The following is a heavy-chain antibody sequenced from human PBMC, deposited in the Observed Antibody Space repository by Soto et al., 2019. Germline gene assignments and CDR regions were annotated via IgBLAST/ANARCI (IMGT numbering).Heavy chain of an antibody. Sequence: GGSLRLSCTASGFTFGDYAMSWFRQAPGKGLEWVGFIRSKAYGGTTEYAASVKGRFTISRDDSKSIAYLQMNSLKTEDTAVYYCTRFGVVTPPNYYYYYMDVWGKGTTVTVSS. CDR3: TRFGVVTPPNYYYYYMDV. CDR1: GFTFGDYA. J-gene: IGHJ6*03. CDR2: IRSKAYGGTT. D-gene: IGHD3-3*01. V-gene: IGHV3-49*03.